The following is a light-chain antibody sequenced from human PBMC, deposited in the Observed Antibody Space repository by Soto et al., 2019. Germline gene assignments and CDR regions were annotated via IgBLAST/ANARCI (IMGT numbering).Light chain of an antibody. CDR1: QSISHW. V-gene: IGKV1-5*03. J-gene: IGKJ1*01. CDR3: QQYKSHRRT. CDR2: KAS. Sequence: DIQMTQSPATLSASVGDSVTITCRASQSISHWLAWYQQKPGKAPKLLINKASSLESGVPSRFSGSGSGTEFTLTISSLQPDDFATYYCQQYKSHRRTFGQGTKVDIK.